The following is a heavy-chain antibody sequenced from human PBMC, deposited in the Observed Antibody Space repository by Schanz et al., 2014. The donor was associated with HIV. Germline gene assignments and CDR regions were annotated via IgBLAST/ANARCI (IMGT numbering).Heavy chain of an antibody. D-gene: IGHD3-10*01. CDR1: GGTFSIYA. CDR2: INPNSGGI. J-gene: IGHJ6*02. Sequence: QVQLVQSGAEVKKPGSSVKVSCKASGGTFSIYAISWVRQAPGQGLEWMGGINPNSGGINSAPNFQGRVTMTRETSINTAYMELSGLKSDDTAMYFCARVPPFPKRGPNSYYFGMDVWGQGTTVTVSS. V-gene: IGHV1-2*02. CDR3: ARVPPFPKRGPNSYYFGMDV.